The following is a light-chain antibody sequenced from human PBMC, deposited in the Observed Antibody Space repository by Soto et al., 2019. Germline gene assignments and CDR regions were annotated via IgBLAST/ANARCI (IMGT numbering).Light chain of an antibody. Sequence: EIVLTPSPGTVSLSPGERDTLSCRASQSVSSSYLAWYQQKPGQAPRLLIYGASSRATGIPDRFSVTGYETDFTLTGNRLEPEAFAVYYCQQYENSPIAFGEWTRLEI. CDR3: QQYENSPIA. CDR1: QSVSSSY. CDR2: GAS. V-gene: IGKV3-20*01. J-gene: IGKJ5*01.